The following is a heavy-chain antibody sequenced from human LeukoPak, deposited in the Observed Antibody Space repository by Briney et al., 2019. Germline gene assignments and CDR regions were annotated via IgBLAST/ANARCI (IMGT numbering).Heavy chain of an antibody. V-gene: IGHV3-33*01. D-gene: IGHD1-26*01. CDR2: IWYDGSNK. CDR3: ARAGSGSHPKELGAFDI. J-gene: IGHJ3*02. Sequence: GRPLRLSCAASGFTFNTYGMHWVRQAPGKGLEWVAVIWYDGSNKYYADSVKGRFTISRDNSKNTLDLQMNSLRAEDTAVYYCARAGSGSHPKELGAFDIWGQGTMVTVSS. CDR1: GFTFNTYG.